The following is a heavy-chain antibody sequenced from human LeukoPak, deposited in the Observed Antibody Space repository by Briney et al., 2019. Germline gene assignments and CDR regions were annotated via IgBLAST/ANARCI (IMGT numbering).Heavy chain of an antibody. V-gene: IGHV4-34*01. Sequence: PSETLSLTCAVYGGSFSGYYWSWIRQPPGKGLEWIGETNHSGSTNYNPSLKSRVTISVDTSKNQFSLKLSSVTAADTAVYYCARGKGYYYYYGMDVWGQGTTVTVSS. CDR2: TNHSGST. J-gene: IGHJ6*02. CDR1: GGSFSGYY. CDR3: ARGKGYYYYYGMDV.